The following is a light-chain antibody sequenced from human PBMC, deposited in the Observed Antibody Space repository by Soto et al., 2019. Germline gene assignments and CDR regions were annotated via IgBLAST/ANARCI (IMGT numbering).Light chain of an antibody. Sequence: QSALTQPASVSGSPGQAITISCTGPSTDVGGYNYVSWYQQHPGKAPKLMIYDVTSRPSGVSNRFSGSKSGNTASLIISGLQAEDEADYYCISYTSSDTYVFGTGTKVTVL. J-gene: IGLJ1*01. CDR3: ISYTSSDTYV. CDR1: STDVGGYNY. CDR2: DVT. V-gene: IGLV2-14*01.